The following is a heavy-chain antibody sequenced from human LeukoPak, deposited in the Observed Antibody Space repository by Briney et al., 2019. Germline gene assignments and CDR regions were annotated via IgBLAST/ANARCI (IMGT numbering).Heavy chain of an antibody. J-gene: IGHJ6*02. CDR1: GFTFSSYA. D-gene: IGHD5-18*01. CDR3: ATYLGGTAMVTGYYYYGMDV. CDR2: ISGSGGST. Sequence: PGGSLRLSCAASGFTFSSYAMSWVRQAPGKGLEWVSAISGSGGSTYYADSVKGRFTISRDNSKNTLYLQMNSLRAEDTAVYCCATYLGGTAMVTGYYYYGMDVRGQGTTVTVSS. V-gene: IGHV3-23*01.